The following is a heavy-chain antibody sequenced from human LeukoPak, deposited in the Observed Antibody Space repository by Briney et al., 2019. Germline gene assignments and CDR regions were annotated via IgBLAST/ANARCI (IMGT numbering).Heavy chain of an antibody. CDR3: AKVYSTSYTYYYYYMDV. J-gene: IGHJ6*03. D-gene: IGHD6-6*01. CDR1: GGTFSSYV. CDR2: FIPIFGTP. Sequence: SVKVSCKASGGTFSSYVISWVRQAPGQGLEWMGGFIPIFGTPDYAQKFQGRVTFTADESTGTAYMELSSLRSEDTAVYYCAKVYSTSYTYYYYYMDVWGKGTTVTVSS. V-gene: IGHV1-69*13.